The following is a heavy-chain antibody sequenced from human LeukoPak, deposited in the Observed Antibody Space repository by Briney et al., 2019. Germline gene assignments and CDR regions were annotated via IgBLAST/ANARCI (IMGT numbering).Heavy chain of an antibody. V-gene: IGHV3-66*01. Sequence: SLSLSCAPSRFTLTSNYISWVRHAPESWLGWVSVIYSVVGTTNANSVKGRFTISRDNPKNTLYLKRKSLRPQHTACYYCARDLGTTTFDDSSQPTLATV. CDR2: IYSVVGT. CDR1: RFTLTSNY. D-gene: IGHD3-16*01. CDR3: ARDLGTTTFDD. J-gene: IGHJ5*02.